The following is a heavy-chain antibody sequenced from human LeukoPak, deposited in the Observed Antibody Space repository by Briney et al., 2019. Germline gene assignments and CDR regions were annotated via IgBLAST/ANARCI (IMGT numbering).Heavy chain of an antibody. CDR3: YASEYSSSWYKSYGMDV. CDR1: GYTFTSYD. V-gene: IGHV1-8*01. D-gene: IGHD6-13*01. CDR2: MNPNSGNT. J-gene: IGHJ6*02. Sequence: ASVKVSCKASGYTFTSYDINWVRQATGQGLEWMRWMNPNSGNTGYAQKFQGRVTMTRNTSISTAYMELSSLRSEDTAVYYCYASEYSSSWYKSYGMDVWGQGTTVTVSS.